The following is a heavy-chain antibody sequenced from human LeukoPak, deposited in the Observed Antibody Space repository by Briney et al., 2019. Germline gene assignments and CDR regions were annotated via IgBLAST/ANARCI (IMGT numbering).Heavy chain of an antibody. J-gene: IGHJ4*02. CDR2: ISSSSSYI. Sequence: GGSLRLSCAASGFTFSSYSMNWVRQAPGKGLEWVSSISSSSSYIYYADSVKGRFTTSRDNAKNSLYLQMNSLRAEDTAVYYCASSGYYYGSGSYALDYWGQGTLVTVSS. CDR3: ASSGYYYGSGSYALDY. D-gene: IGHD3-10*01. CDR1: GFTFSSYS. V-gene: IGHV3-21*01.